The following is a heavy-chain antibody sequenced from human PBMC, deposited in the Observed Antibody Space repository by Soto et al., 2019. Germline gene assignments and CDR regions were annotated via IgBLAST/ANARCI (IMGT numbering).Heavy chain of an antibody. D-gene: IGHD2-2*01. CDR3: AKEGIVVVPAAMTGYYYYYMDV. V-gene: IGHV3-23*01. CDR2: ISGSGGST. J-gene: IGHJ6*03. CDR1: GFTFSSYA. Sequence: GGSLRLSCAASGFTFSSYAMSWVRQAPGKGLEWVSAISGSGGSTYYADSVKGRFTISRDNSKNTLYLQMNSLRAEDTAVYYCAKEGIVVVPAAMTGYYYYYMDVWGKGTTVTVSS.